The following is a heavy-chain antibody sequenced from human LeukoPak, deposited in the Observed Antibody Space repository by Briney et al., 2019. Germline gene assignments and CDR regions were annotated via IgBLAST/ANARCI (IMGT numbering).Heavy chain of an antibody. CDR1: GFDFSSNW. V-gene: IGHV3-74*01. D-gene: IGHD3-22*01. J-gene: IGHJ4*02. CDR3: ARDRWEYYYDSSGLYDY. CDR2: IKGDGIST. Sequence: TGGSLRLSCAVSGFDFSSNWMHWVRHAPGQGLVWVSRIKGDGISTNYADSVKGRFTISRDIAKNTLYLQMNSLRAEDTAVYYCARDRWEYYYDSSGLYDYWGQGTLVTVSS.